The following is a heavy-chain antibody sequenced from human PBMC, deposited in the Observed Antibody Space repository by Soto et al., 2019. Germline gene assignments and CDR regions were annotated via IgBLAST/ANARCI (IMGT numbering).Heavy chain of an antibody. CDR1: GLTLSTYD. J-gene: IGHJ4*01. CDR2: ISGTTT. D-gene: IGHD1-26*01. Sequence: RYLRLSCAVSGLTLSTYDMSWVRQAPGKGLQWVSTISGTTTYYADSVKGRFTISRNNSQSTLFLQMNSLRGDDTAIYYCAKHKGWELHSFDYWGQGTLVTVSS. CDR3: AKHKGWELHSFDY. V-gene: IGHV3-23*01.